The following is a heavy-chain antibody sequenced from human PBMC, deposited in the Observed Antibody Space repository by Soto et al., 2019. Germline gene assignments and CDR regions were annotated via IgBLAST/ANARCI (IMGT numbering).Heavy chain of an antibody. Sequence: GGSLRLSCAASGFTFSSYVMTWVRQAPGKGLEWVSAIIGSGGATYYADSVKGRFTISRDNSKNTLFLQMNSLRAEDTAVYYCARSDYASYFDSWGQGTLVTVSS. V-gene: IGHV3-23*01. D-gene: IGHD4-17*01. CDR2: IIGSGGAT. J-gene: IGHJ4*02. CDR1: GFTFSSYV. CDR3: ARSDYASYFDS.